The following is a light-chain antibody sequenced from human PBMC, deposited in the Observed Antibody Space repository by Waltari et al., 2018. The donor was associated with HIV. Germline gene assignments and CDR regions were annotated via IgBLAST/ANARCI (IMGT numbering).Light chain of an antibody. Sequence: DLEMTQSPSSPSASVGDRVTSTCRASQGIRSHLAWYHQKPGTAPKLLIYEASTLQSGVSSRFSGSGSATDFTLTINSLQYDDVATFFCQKYNSVPITFGQGTRLDI. CDR1: QGIRSH. V-gene: IGKV1-27*01. CDR3: QKYNSVPIT. J-gene: IGKJ5*01. CDR2: EAS.